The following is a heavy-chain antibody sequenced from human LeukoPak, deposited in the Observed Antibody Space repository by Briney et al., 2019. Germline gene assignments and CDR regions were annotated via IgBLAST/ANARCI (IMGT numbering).Heavy chain of an antibody. CDR3: ARGGITIFGVDANYFDY. V-gene: IGHV3-30-3*01. D-gene: IGHD3-3*01. CDR2: ISYDGSNK. J-gene: IGHJ4*02. Sequence: GGSLRLSCVASGFTFSSKAMNWVRQAPGKGLEWVAVISYDGSNKYYADSVKGRFTISRDNSKNTLYLQMNSLRAEDTAVYYCARGGITIFGVDANYFDYWGQGTLVTVSS. CDR1: GFTFSSKA.